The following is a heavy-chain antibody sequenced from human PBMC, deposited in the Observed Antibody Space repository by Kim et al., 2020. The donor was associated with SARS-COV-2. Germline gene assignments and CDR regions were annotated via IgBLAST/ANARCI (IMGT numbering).Heavy chain of an antibody. J-gene: IGHJ6*02. CDR3: ARPGSIAAAYYYYGMDV. V-gene: IGHV5-10-1*01. Sequence: GESLKISCKGSGYSFTSYWISWVRQMPGKGLEWMGRIDPSDSYTNYSPSFQGHVTISADKSISTAYLQWSSLKASDTAMYYCARPGSIAAAYYYYGMDVWGQGTTVTVSS. D-gene: IGHD6-13*01. CDR2: IDPSDSYT. CDR1: GYSFTSYW.